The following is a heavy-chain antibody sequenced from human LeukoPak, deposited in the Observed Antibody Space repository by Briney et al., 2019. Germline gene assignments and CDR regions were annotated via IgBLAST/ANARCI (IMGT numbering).Heavy chain of an antibody. D-gene: IGHD5-18*01. CDR2: IYYSGSS. CDR1: GASIRSGRNY. CDR3: ARHVSGSAMMHYFDY. Sequence: PSENLSLTCNVSGASIRSGRNYWGWIRQSPGKGLEWIGSIYYSGSSSYNPSLQSRVSISVDTSKNHISLKVFSLTAADTALYYCARHVSGSAMMHYFDYWGQGNLVTVSS. V-gene: IGHV4-39*01. J-gene: IGHJ4*02.